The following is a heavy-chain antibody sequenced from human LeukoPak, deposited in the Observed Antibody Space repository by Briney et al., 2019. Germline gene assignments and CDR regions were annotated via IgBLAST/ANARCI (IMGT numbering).Heavy chain of an antibody. CDR1: GFTFSSYG. V-gene: IGHV3-33*01. Sequence: PGRSLRLSCAASGFTFSSYGMHWVRQAPGKGLEWVAVIWYDGSNKYYADSVKGRFTISRDNSKNTLYLQMNSLRAEDTAVYYCARDLTDGYGDVDYWGQGTLVTVSS. CDR2: IWYDGSNK. CDR3: ARDLTDGYGDVDY. D-gene: IGHD1-14*01. J-gene: IGHJ4*02.